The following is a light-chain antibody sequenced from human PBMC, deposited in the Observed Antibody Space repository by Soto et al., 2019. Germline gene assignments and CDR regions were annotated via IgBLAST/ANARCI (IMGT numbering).Light chain of an antibody. V-gene: IGKV3-20*01. CDR3: QQSGSSGT. J-gene: IGKJ1*01. Sequence: EMVWTQSPGALSLSPWERATLSFRSSQSFINNYLAWYQQKPGQAPRLLIYGASNRATGIPDRFSGSGSGTDFTLTISRLEPEDFAVYYCQQSGSSGTFGQGTKVDIK. CDR2: GAS. CDR1: QSFINNY.